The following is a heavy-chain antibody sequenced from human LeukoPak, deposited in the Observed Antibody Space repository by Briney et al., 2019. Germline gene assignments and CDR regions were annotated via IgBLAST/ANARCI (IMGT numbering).Heavy chain of an antibody. V-gene: IGHV3-13*01. CDR2: IGTAGDT. D-gene: IGHD4-23*01. CDR3: ARGGDGGNSYYYYYMDV. Sequence: PGGSLRLSCAASGFTFSSYDMHWVRQATGKGLEWVSAIGTAGDTYYPGSVKGRFTISRENAKNSLYLQMNSLRAGDTAVYYCARGGDGGNSYYYYYMDVWGKGTTVTISS. CDR1: GFTFSSYD. J-gene: IGHJ6*03.